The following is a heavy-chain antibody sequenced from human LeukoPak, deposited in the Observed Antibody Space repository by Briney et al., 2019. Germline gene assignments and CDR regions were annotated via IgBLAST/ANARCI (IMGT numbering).Heavy chain of an antibody. D-gene: IGHD5-24*01. CDR2: MSYDGSNK. V-gene: IGHV3-30*04. J-gene: IGHJ3*02. CDR1: GFTFSSYA. Sequence: GGSLRLSCAASGFTFSSYAMHWVRQAPGKGLEWVAVMSYDGSNKYYADSVKGRFTISRDNAKNSLYLQVNSLRAEDTAVYYCARLRNYAFDIWGQGTMVTVSS. CDR3: ARLRNYAFDI.